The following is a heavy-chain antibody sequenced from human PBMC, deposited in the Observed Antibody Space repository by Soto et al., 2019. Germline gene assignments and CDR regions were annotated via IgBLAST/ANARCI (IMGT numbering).Heavy chain of an antibody. Sequence: ASVKVSCKASGYTFTSYGISWVRQAPGQGLEWMGWISAYNGNTNYAQELQGRVTMTTDTSTSTAYMELGSLRSDDTAVYYCARDIRFLEWFSYGMDVWGQGTTVTVSS. D-gene: IGHD3-3*01. CDR3: ARDIRFLEWFSYGMDV. V-gene: IGHV1-18*01. J-gene: IGHJ6*02. CDR2: ISAYNGNT. CDR1: GYTFTSYG.